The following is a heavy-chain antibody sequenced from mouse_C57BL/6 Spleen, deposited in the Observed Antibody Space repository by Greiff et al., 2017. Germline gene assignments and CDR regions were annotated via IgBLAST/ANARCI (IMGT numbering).Heavy chain of an antibody. CDR2: ISYDGSN. Sequence: DVQLQESGPGLVKPSQSLSLTCSVTGYSITSGYYWNWIRQFPGNKLEWMGYISYDGSNNYNPSLKNRISITRDTSKNQFFLKLNSVTTEDTATYYCAREGYGKDFDYWGQGTTLTVSS. V-gene: IGHV3-6*01. CDR1: GYSITSGYY. CDR3: AREGYGKDFDY. D-gene: IGHD1-1*01. J-gene: IGHJ2*01.